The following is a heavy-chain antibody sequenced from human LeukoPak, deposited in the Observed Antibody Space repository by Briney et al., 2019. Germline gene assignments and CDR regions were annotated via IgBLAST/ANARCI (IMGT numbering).Heavy chain of an antibody. Sequence: WXHWVRXAPGKGLGGVSRITRHWSSPSSAGSVQGRFTISRDNAKNTLYLQMNSLRAEDTAVYYCARFYCSSTSCLEDYWGQGTLVTVSS. J-gene: IGHJ4*02. CDR2: ITRHWSSP. D-gene: IGHD2-2*01. V-gene: IGHV3-74*01. CDR1: W. CDR3: ARFYCSSTSCLEDY.